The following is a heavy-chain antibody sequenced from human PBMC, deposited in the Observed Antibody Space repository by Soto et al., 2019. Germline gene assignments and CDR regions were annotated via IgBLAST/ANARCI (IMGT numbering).Heavy chain of an antibody. J-gene: IGHJ6*02. CDR1: GYTFTSYG. CDR2: ISAYNGNT. D-gene: IGHD3-9*01. CDR3: ARVVGYFDWLLPNYYYYYGMDV. V-gene: IGHV1-18*01. Sequence: QVQLVQSGAEVKKPGASVKVSCKASGYTFTSYGISWVRQAPGQGLEWMGWISAYNGNTNYAQKLQGRVTMTTDTSTSTAYMELRSLRSDDTAVYCCARVVGYFDWLLPNYYYYYGMDVWGQGTTVTVSS.